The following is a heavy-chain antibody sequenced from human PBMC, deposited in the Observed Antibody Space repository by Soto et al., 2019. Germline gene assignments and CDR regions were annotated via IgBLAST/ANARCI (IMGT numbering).Heavy chain of an antibody. Sequence: GASVKVSCKASGGTFSSYTISWVRQAPGQGLEWMGRIIPILGITNYAQKFQGRVTMTRDKSISTAYMELSRLRSDDTAVYYCARHDSSGGLFDYWGQGTLVTV. CDR3: ARHDSSGGLFDY. CDR1: GGTFSSYT. D-gene: IGHD3-22*01. V-gene: IGHV1-69*02. J-gene: IGHJ4*02. CDR2: IIPILGIT.